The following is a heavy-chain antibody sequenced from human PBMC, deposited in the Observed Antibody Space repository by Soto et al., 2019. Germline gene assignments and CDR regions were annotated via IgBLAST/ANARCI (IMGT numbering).Heavy chain of an antibody. J-gene: IGHJ6*02. Sequence: ASETLSLTCTVSGGSISSGGYYWSWIRQHPGKGLEWIGYIYYSGSTYYNPSLKSRVTISVDTSKNQFSLKLSSVTAADTAVYYCARESTAAAHPHYYYYYGMDVWGQGTTVTVSS. CDR3: ARESTAAAHPHYYYYYGMDV. V-gene: IGHV4-31*03. CDR2: IYYSGST. D-gene: IGHD2-2*01. CDR1: GGSISSGGYY.